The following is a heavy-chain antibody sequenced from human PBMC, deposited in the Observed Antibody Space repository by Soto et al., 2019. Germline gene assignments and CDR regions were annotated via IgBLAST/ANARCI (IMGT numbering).Heavy chain of an antibody. V-gene: IGHV3-30*18. D-gene: IGHD3-9*01. CDR2: ISYDGSNK. Sequence: GGSLRLSCAASGFTFSSYGMHWVRQAPGKGLEWVAVISYDGSNKYYADSVKGRFTISRDNSKNTLYLQMNSLRAEDTAVYYFAKVDILTGYSSDHDYWGQGTLVTVSS. CDR3: AKVDILTGYSSDHDY. J-gene: IGHJ4*02. CDR1: GFTFSSYG.